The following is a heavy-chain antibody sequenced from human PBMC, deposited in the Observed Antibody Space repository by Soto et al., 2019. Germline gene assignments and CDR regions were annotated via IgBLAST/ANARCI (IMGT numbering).Heavy chain of an antibody. D-gene: IGHD2-2*01. J-gene: IGHJ5*02. CDR1: GFTFSSYS. V-gene: IGHV3-21*01. CDR2: ISSSSSYI. Sequence: GGSLRLSCAASGFTFSSYSMNWVRQAPGKGLEWVSSISSSSSYIYYADSVKGRFTISRDNAKNSLYLQMNSLRAEDTAVYYCAGYCSSTSCSPYNWFDPWGQGTLVTV. CDR3: AGYCSSTSCSPYNWFDP.